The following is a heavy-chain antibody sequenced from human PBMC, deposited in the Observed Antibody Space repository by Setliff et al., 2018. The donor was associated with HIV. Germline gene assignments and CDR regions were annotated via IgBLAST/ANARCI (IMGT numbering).Heavy chain of an antibody. CDR1: GFTLRSYW. Sequence: GGSLRLSCAASGFTLRSYWMSWVRQAPGKGLEWVANIKQDGSEKYYVDSVKGRFTISRDNAKNSLFLQMNSLRAEDTAVYYCARDPTARGDAFDIWGQGTMVTVSS. CDR2: IKQDGSEK. V-gene: IGHV3-7*01. CDR3: ARDPTARGDAFDI. J-gene: IGHJ3*02. D-gene: IGHD4-17*01.